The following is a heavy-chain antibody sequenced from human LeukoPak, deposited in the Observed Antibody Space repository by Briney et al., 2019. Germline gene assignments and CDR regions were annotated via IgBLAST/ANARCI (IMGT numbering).Heavy chain of an antibody. CDR2: INPNSGGT. V-gene: IGHV1-2*02. J-gene: IGHJ4*02. D-gene: IGHD2/OR15-2a*01. CDR3: ARGSGDFPMALPYFDY. Sequence: ASVKVSCKASGHSFTGNYMHWVRQAPGQGLEWMGWINPNSGGTNFAPRFQGRVTMTWDTSISTAYMELSRLISDDTAVYYCARGSGDFPMALPYFDYWGQGTLVTVST. CDR1: GHSFTGNY.